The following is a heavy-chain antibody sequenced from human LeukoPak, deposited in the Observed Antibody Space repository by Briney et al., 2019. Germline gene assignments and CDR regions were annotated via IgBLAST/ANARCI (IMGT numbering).Heavy chain of an antibody. Sequence: GASVKVSCKASGYTFTGYYIHWVRQAPGQGLEWMVWINPNSGGTNYAQKFQGRVTMTRDTSISTAYMELSRLRSDDTAVYYCARGDIVVVPASLWFDPWGQGTLVTVSS. CDR1: GYTFTGYY. J-gene: IGHJ5*02. D-gene: IGHD2-2*01. V-gene: IGHV1-2*02. CDR3: ARGDIVVVPASLWFDP. CDR2: INPNSGGT.